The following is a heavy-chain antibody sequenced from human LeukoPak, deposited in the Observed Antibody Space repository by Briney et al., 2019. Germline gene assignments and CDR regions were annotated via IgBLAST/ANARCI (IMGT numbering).Heavy chain of an antibody. CDR2: IYYSGST. D-gene: IGHD3-22*01. J-gene: IGHJ4*02. CDR1: GGSISSSSYY. Sequence: SETLSLTCTVSGGSISSSSYYWGWIRQPPGKGLEWIGSIYYSGSTYYNPSLKSRVTISVDTSKNQFSLKLSSVTAADTAVYYCARDSDYYDSSGYSIPFDYWGQGTLVTVSS. V-gene: IGHV4-39*01. CDR3: ARDSDYYDSSGYSIPFDY.